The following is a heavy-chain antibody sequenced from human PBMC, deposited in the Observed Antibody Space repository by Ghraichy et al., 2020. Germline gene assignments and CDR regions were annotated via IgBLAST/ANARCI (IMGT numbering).Heavy chain of an antibody. D-gene: IGHD3-10*01. J-gene: IGHJ4*02. CDR1: GFTFSSYS. V-gene: IGHV3-48*02. Sequence: GGSLRLSCAASGFTFSSYSMNWVRQAPGKGLEWVSYISSSSSTIYYADSVKGRFTISRDNAKNSLYLQMNSLRDEDTAVYYCARDVLLWFGEFEYQGYYFDYWGQGTLVTVSS. CDR2: ISSSSSTI. CDR3: ARDVLLWFGEFEYQGYYFDY.